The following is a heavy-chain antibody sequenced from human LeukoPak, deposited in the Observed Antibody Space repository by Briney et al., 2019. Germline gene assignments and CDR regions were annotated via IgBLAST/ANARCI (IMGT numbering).Heavy chain of an antibody. CDR3: ARGKFLEWSSPGFFDY. V-gene: IGHV4-59*01. D-gene: IGHD3-3*01. CDR1: GGSFSGYY. Sequence: SETLSLTCAVYGGSFSGYYWSWIRQPPGKGLEWIGYIYYSGSTNYNPSLKSRVTISVDTSKNQFSLKLSSVTAADTAVYYCARGKFLEWSSPGFFDYWGQGTLVTVSS. J-gene: IGHJ4*02. CDR2: IYYSGST.